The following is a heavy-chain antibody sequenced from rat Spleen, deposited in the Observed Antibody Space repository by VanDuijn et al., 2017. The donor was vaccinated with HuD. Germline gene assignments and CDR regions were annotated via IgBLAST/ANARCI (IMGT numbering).Heavy chain of an antibody. CDR1: GYSITSGY. J-gene: IGHJ2*01. Sequence: EVQLQESGPGLVKPSQSLSLTCSVTGYSITSGYRWNWIRKFPGNKMEWMGYISYSGSTSYNPSLKSRISITRDTSKNQFFLQLNSVTTEDTATYYCARELRRVSRYWYFDFWGQGVMVTVSS. CDR3: ARELRRVSRYWYFDF. CDR2: ISYSGST. D-gene: IGHD1-11*01. V-gene: IGHV3-1*01.